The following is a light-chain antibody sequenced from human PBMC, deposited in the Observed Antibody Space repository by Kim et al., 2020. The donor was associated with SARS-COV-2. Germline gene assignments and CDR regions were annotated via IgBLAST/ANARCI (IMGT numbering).Light chain of an antibody. J-gene: IGKJ2*01. V-gene: IGKV1-39*01. CDR3: QQSDITPYT. CDR1: RSIGNH. CDR2: AAS. Sequence: DIQMTQSPSSLSASVGDRVTITCRASRSIGNHSNWYQQRPGKAPNLLIYAASNLQTGVSSRFSGSESGTDFTLSIRNLQPEDSATYYCQQSDITPYTFGQGTKLEI.